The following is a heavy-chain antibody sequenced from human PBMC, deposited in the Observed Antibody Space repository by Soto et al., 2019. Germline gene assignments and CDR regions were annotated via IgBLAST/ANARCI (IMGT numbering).Heavy chain of an antibody. CDR3: ARVRYNWNYGRYYYYYGMDV. J-gene: IGHJ6*02. V-gene: IGHV4-34*01. Sequence: SESLSLNCSVYGGSFSGYYWSWIRQPPGKGLEWIGEINHRGSTNYNPSLKSRVTISVDTSKNQFSLKLSSVTAADTAVYYCARVRYNWNYGRYYYYYGMDVWGQGTTVTVSS. CDR2: INHRGST. CDR1: GGSFSGYY. D-gene: IGHD1-7*01.